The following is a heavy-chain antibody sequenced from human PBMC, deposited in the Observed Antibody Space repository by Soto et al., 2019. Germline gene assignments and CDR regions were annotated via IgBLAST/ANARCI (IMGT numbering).Heavy chain of an antibody. CDR3: AKAPSTDCRYFDWLHGMDV. Sequence: QVQLVESGGGVVQPGRSLRLSCAASGFTFSSYGMHWVRQAPGKGLEWVAVISYDGSNKYYADSVKGRFTISRDNSKNTLYLQMNRLRAEDTAVYYCAKAPSTDCRYFDWLHGMDVWGHGTTVTVSS. D-gene: IGHD3-9*01. V-gene: IGHV3-30*18. CDR2: ISYDGSNK. J-gene: IGHJ6*02. CDR1: GFTFSSYG.